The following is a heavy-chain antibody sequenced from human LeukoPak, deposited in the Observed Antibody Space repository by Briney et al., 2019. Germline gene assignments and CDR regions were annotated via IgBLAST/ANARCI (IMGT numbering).Heavy chain of an antibody. CDR2: IYSGGTT. CDR1: GFTVSRSY. CDR3: AKRFSSGWRYAFDI. D-gene: IGHD6-19*01. Sequence: GGSLRLSCAASGFTVSRSYMIWARQAPGKGLEWVSVIYSGGTTYYADSVKGRFTISRDNSKNTLFLQMNSLRAEDTAIYYCAKRFSSGWRYAFDIWGQGTMVTVSS. V-gene: IGHV3-53*01. J-gene: IGHJ3*02.